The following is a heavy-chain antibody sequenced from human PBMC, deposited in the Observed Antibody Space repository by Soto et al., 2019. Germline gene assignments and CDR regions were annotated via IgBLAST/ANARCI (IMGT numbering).Heavy chain of an antibody. CDR2: IIYYNGNT. CDR1: GYTFTSSG. Sequence: GASVKVSCKASGYTFTSSGINWVRPAPGQGNERMAWIIYYNGNTIYAQKLLGRVTMTTDTSTSTAYMELRSLRSDDTAVYYCARDHGQGDIFTGYPSWDYGMDVWGQGTTVTVSS. V-gene: IGHV1-18*01. CDR3: ARDHGQGDIFTGYPSWDYGMDV. J-gene: IGHJ6*02. D-gene: IGHD3-9*01.